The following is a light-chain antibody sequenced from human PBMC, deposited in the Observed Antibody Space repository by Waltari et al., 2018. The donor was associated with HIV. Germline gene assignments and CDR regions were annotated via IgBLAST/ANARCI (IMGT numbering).Light chain of an antibody. J-gene: IGKJ3*01. CDR1: QGINNY. CDR3: QEYNSAPLFT. CDR2: AAS. V-gene: IGKV1-27*01. Sequence: DIHMTQSPSSLSASVGDSVTSTCRASQGINNYLAWYQQKPGKVPKLLIYAASALQSGVPSRFSGSGSGTDFTLTISSLQSEDVATYYCQEYNSAPLFTFGPGTKVDIK.